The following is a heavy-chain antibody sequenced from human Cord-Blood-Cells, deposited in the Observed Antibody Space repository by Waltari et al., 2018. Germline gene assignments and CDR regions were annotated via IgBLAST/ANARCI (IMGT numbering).Heavy chain of an antibody. Sequence: EVQLVESGGGLVKPGGSLSLSCAASAFTFSSYSMNWVRQAPGKGLEWVSSISSSSSYIYYADSVKGRFTISRDNAKNSLYLQMNSLRAEDTAVYYCARDSSSSWYYYYYGMDVWGQGTTVTVSS. CDR3: ARDSSSSWYYYYYGMDV. CDR2: ISSSSSYI. V-gene: IGHV3-21*01. D-gene: IGHD6-13*01. J-gene: IGHJ6*02. CDR1: AFTFSSYS.